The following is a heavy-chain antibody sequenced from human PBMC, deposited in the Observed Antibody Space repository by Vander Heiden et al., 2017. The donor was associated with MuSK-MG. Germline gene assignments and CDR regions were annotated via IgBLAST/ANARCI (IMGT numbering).Heavy chain of an antibody. CDR2: ISYDGSNK. J-gene: IGHJ6*02. V-gene: IGHV3-30*18. Sequence: QVQLVESGGGVVQPGRSLRLSCAASGFTFSSYGMHWVRQAPGKGLEWVAVISYDGSNKYYADSVKGRFTISRDNSKNTLYLQMNSLRAEDTAVYYCAKDYDFSNYYYYGMDVWGQGTTVTVSS. D-gene: IGHD3-3*01. CDR3: AKDYDFSNYYYYGMDV. CDR1: GFTFSSYG.